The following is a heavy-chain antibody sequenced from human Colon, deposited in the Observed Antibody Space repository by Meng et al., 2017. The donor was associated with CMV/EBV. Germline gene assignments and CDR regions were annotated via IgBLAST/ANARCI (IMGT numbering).Heavy chain of an antibody. Sequence: LACAASAFTFRRVGIRWVRQALGKGLEWVSHISDSGSSTYYADSVKGRFTISRDNSKNTLYLQMNSLRAEDTAVYYCATLYGAEDYWGQGTLVTVSS. D-gene: IGHD4/OR15-4a*01. V-gene: IGHV3-23*01. CDR1: AFTFRRVG. CDR3: ATLYGAEDY. J-gene: IGHJ4*02. CDR2: ISDSGSST.